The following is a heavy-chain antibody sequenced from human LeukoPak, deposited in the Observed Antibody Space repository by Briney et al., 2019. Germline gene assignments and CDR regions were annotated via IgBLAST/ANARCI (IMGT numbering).Heavy chain of an antibody. Sequence: ASVKVSCKSSGYTFTGYYIHWVRQAPGQGLEWMGWINPNSGGTKYAQKFQGRVTMTRDTSISTAYMELSRLRSDDTAVYYCARDYGYSYGRYSEGVFDYWGQGTLVTVSS. CDR3: ARDYGYSYGRYSEGVFDY. J-gene: IGHJ4*02. V-gene: IGHV1-2*02. CDR1: GYTFTGYY. D-gene: IGHD5-18*01. CDR2: INPNSGGT.